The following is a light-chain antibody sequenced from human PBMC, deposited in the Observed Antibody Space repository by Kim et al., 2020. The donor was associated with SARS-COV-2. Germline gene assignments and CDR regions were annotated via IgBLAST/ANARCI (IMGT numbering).Light chain of an antibody. V-gene: IGLV1-44*01. CDR2: SNS. CDR3: GTWDGSLNSRV. CDR1: SSNVGTNN. Sequence: GQRVTISCSGRSSNVGTNNVNWYQQVPGTAPKLLIFSNSQRPSGVPDRFSGSKSGTSASLAISGLQSEDEADYYCGTWDGSLNSRVFGGGTQLTVL. J-gene: IGLJ2*01.